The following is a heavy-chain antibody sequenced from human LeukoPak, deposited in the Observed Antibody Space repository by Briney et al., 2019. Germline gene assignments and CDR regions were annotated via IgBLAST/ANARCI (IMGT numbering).Heavy chain of an antibody. Sequence: GGALRLSCAASGFTFSSYSMNWVCQAPGKGLEWVSSISSSSSYIYYADSVKGRFTISRDNAKNSLYLQMNSLRAEDTAVYYCATGGSSSWYGNDAFDIWGQGTMVTVSS. CDR3: ATGGSSSWYGNDAFDI. J-gene: IGHJ3*02. CDR1: GFTFSSYS. V-gene: IGHV3-21*01. D-gene: IGHD6-13*01. CDR2: ISSSSSYI.